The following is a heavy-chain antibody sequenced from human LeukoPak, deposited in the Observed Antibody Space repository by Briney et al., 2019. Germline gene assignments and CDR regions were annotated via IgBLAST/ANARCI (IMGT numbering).Heavy chain of an antibody. V-gene: IGHV4-31*03. D-gene: IGHD3-10*02. CDR2: IYYSGTP. CDR3: ARLSSGSYVY. J-gene: IGHJ4*02. CDR1: GGSISSGGYY. Sequence: PSQTLPLTCTVSGGSISSGGYYWSWIRQHPGKGLEWIGYIYYSGTPYYNPSLKSRVTISVATSKNQFSLKLSSVTAADTAVYYCARLSSGSYVYWGRGTLVTVSS.